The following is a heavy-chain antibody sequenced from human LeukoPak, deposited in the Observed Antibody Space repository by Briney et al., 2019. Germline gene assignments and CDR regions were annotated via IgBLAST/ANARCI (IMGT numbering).Heavy chain of an antibody. CDR1: EYTFTNYY. J-gene: IGHJ2*01. Sequence: ASVKVSCKASEYTFTNYYIHWVRQAPGQGLEWMGIINPSDGRTTYAQRFQGRVTMTRDTSTSTVYTELSSLRSEDTAVYYCARRSKDWYFDLWGRGTLVTVSS. V-gene: IGHV1-46*01. CDR3: ARRSKDWYFDL. CDR2: INPSDGRT.